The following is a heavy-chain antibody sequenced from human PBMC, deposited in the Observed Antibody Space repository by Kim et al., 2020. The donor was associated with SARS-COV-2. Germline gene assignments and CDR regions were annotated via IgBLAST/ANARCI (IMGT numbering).Heavy chain of an antibody. CDR2: IKSKTDGGTT. D-gene: IGHD1-26*01. J-gene: IGHJ4*02. CDR1: GFTFSNAW. V-gene: IGHV3-15*01. CDR3: TTDLLNRWELPGRIDY. Sequence: GGSLRLSCAASGFTFSNAWMSWVRQAPGKGLEWVGRIKSKTDGGTTDYAAPVKGRFTISRGDSKNTLYLQMNSLKTEDTAVYYCTTDLLNRWELPGRIDYWGQGTLVTVSS.